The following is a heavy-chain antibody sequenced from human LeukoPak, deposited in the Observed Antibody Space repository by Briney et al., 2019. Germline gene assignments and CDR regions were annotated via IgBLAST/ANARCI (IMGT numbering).Heavy chain of an antibody. V-gene: IGHV4-30-2*01. CDR3: ARDTGGFHAFDI. Sequence: SETLSLTCAVSGGSISSGGYSWSWIRQPPGKGLEWIGYIYHSGSTYYNSSLKSRVTISVDRSKNQFSLKLSSVTAADTAVYYCARDTGGFHAFDIWGQGTMVTVSS. CDR1: GGSISSGGYS. D-gene: IGHD2-8*02. CDR2: IYHSGST. J-gene: IGHJ3*02.